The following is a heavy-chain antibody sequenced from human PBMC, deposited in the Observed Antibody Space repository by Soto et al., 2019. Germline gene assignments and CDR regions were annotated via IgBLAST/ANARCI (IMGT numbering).Heavy chain of an antibody. CDR1: GFSLSNARMG. CDR3: ARISGYYPSHLDY. J-gene: IGHJ4*02. CDR2: IFSNDEK. V-gene: IGHV2-26*01. D-gene: IGHD3-3*01. Sequence: QVTLKESGPVLVKPTETLTLTCTVSGFSLSNARMGVSWIRQPPGKALEWLAHIFSNDEKSYSTSLKSRLTISKDTSKSQVVLTMTNMDPVDTATYYCARISGYYPSHLDYWGQGTPVTVSS.